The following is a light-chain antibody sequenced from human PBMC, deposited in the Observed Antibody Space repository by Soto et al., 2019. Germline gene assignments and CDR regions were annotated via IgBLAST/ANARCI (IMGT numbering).Light chain of an antibody. Sequence: EVAMRQSPATRYVSPGEGATLSCGASQGIGYTLAWYQHKPGQTPRLLGSGTATRATGVPARFSGIGSGTEFTLTISNLQSEDFAVYYCQQYNDWPPLTFGGGTKVDIK. V-gene: IGKV3-15*01. J-gene: IGKJ4*01. CDR3: QQYNDWPPLT. CDR1: QGIGYT. CDR2: GTA.